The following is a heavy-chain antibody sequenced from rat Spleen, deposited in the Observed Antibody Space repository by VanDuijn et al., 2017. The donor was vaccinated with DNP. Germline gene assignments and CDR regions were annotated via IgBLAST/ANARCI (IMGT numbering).Heavy chain of an antibody. CDR3: ARPDY. CDR1: GFTFSSYW. V-gene: IGHV5-7*01. Sequence: EVQLVESGGGLVQPGRSMKLSCAASGFTFSSYWMYWIRQAPKKGLEWVATISYDGSSTYYRDSVKGRFTTSRDNAKSILNLQMDSLRSEDTATYYCARPDYWGQGVMVTVSS. CDR2: ISYDGSST. J-gene: IGHJ2*01.